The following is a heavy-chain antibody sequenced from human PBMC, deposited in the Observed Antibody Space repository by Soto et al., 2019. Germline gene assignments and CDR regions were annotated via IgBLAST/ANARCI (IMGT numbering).Heavy chain of an antibody. CDR3: ARGLLWFGEIYNWFDP. D-gene: IGHD3-10*01. V-gene: IGHV4-30-2*01. J-gene: IGHJ5*02. CDR2: IYHSGST. Sequence: SETLSLTCTVSGGSISSGGYSWSWIRQPPGKGLEWIGYIYHSGSTYYNPSLKSRVTISVDRSKNQFSLKLSSVTAADTAVYYCARGLLWFGEIYNWFDPWGQGTLVTVSS. CDR1: GGSISSGGYS.